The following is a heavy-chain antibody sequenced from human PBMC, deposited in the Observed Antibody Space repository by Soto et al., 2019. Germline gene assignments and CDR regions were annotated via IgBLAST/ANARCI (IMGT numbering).Heavy chain of an antibody. CDR2: IYNSGST. CDR3: AKDRAGFIMGSGAFDI. CDR1: GGSISSGGYY. V-gene: IGHV4-31*03. J-gene: IGHJ3*02. D-gene: IGHD3-10*01. Sequence: QVQLQESGPGLVKPSQTLSLTCTVSGGSISSGGYYWSWIRQHPGKGLEWIGYIYNSGSTYYNPYLKSRVSISLDTSKNQFSLKLSSVTAADTAVYYCAKDRAGFIMGSGAFDIWGQGTMVTVSS.